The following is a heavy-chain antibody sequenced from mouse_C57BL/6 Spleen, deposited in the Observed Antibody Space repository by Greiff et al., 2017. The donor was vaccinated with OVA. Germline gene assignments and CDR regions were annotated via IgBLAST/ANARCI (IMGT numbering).Heavy chain of an antibody. CDR1: GYSFTGYY. CDR2: INPSTGGT. CDR3: ARRTPPPANAMDY. Sequence: EVQRVESGPELVKPGASVKISCKASGYSFTGYYMNWVKQSPEKSLEWIGEINPSTGGTTYNQKFKAKATLTVDKSSSTAYMQLKSLTSEDSAVYYCARRTPPPANAMDYWGQGTSVTVSS. J-gene: IGHJ4*01. V-gene: IGHV1-42*01.